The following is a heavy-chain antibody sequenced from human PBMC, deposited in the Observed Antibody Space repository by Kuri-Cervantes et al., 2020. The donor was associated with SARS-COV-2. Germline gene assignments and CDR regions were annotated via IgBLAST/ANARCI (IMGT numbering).Heavy chain of an antibody. J-gene: IGHJ4*02. V-gene: IGHV3-30-3*01. CDR3: AKDQHGIVVVVAATEY. Sequence: GESLKISCAASGFTFSSYAMHWVRQAPGKGLEWVAVISYDGSNKYYADSVKGRFTISRDNSKNTLYLQMNSLRTEDTAVYYCAKDQHGIVVVVAATEYWGQGTLVTVSS. CDR2: ISYDGSNK. D-gene: IGHD2-15*01. CDR1: GFTFSSYA.